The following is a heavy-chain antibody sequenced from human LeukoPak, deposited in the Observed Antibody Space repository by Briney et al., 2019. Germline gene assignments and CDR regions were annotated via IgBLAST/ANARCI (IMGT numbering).Heavy chain of an antibody. V-gene: IGHV5-51*01. CDR1: AYIFTSYW. CDR2: VYPGDSDT. D-gene: IGHD3-10*01. CDR3: ARGKPTSGIDY. J-gene: IGHJ4*02. Sequence: GVPLKISCKTSAYIFTSYWIGWVRQMPGRGLEWMGIVYPGDSDTRYSPSFQGQVTISADKSITTAYLHWSSLKASDTAMYFCARGKPTSGIDYWGQGTLVTVSS.